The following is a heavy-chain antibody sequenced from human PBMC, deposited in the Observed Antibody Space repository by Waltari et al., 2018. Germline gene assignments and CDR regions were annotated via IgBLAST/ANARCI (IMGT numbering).Heavy chain of an antibody. Sequence: QEQLVESGGGVVQPGRSLRLSCEASGFTFSSYGMHWVRQAPGKGLEWVALIWYDGSNKYYADSVKGRFTISRDNSKNTLYLQMNSLRADDTAVYYCARGGVWSSWTSPWMYGMDVWGQGTTVTVSS. V-gene: IGHV3-33*01. CDR3: ARGGVWSSWTSPWMYGMDV. CDR1: GFTFSSYG. J-gene: IGHJ6*02. CDR2: IWYDGSNK. D-gene: IGHD6-13*01.